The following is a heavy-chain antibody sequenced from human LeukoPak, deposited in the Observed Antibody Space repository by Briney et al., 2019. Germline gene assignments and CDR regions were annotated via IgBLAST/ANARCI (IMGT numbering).Heavy chain of an antibody. Sequence: SETLSLTCAVYGGSFSGYYWSWIRQPPGKGLEWIGEINHSGSTNYNPSLKSRVTISVDTSKNQFSLKLSSVTAADTAVYYCARDSFIAALYYYYYGMDVWGQGTTVTVSS. D-gene: IGHD6-6*01. V-gene: IGHV4-34*01. CDR1: GGSFSGYY. CDR2: INHSGST. CDR3: ARDSFIAALYYYYYGMDV. J-gene: IGHJ6*02.